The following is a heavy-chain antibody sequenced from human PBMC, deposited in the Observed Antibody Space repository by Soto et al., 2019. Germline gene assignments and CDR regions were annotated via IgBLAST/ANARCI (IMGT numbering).Heavy chain of an antibody. J-gene: IGHJ4*02. Sequence: QLQLQESGAGLVQPSETMSLTCTVSGVSISSHGYFWGWIRQPPGKGLEWIGMISYSGSTYYSPSLKSRVTISADTSKNQLSLRLSSVTAADTAVFHCMNYNSGWKYWGQGTVVTFSS. CDR3: MNYNSGWKY. V-gene: IGHV4-39*01. CDR2: ISYSGST. D-gene: IGHD5-12*01. CDR1: GVSISSHGYF.